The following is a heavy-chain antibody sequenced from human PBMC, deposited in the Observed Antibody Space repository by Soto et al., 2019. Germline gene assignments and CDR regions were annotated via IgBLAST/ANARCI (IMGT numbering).Heavy chain of an antibody. CDR1: GLTFICHW. CDR2: ISPDGSDT. CDR3: ASRPAGNTYHAVFDF. D-gene: IGHD6-6*01. V-gene: IGHV3-7*03. Sequence: VRLVESGGTLVQPGGSLRISCAASGLTFICHWLTWVRQTPGKGPEWVANISPDGSDTSYVDSVKGRLTISRDNDKNALSLQLDSMRAEDTAVYHCASRPAGNTYHAVFDFWGQGTLVTVSS. J-gene: IGHJ4*02.